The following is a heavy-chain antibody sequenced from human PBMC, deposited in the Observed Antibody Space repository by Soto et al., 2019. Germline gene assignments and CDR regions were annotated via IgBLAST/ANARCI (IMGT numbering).Heavy chain of an antibody. Sequence: VASVKVSCKASGGTFSSYAISWVRQAPGQGLEWMGGIIPIFGTANYAQKFQGRVTITADESTSTAYMELSSLRSEDTAVYYCARAPYGDYSHFDYWGQGTLVTVSS. V-gene: IGHV1-69*13. CDR3: ARAPYGDYSHFDY. D-gene: IGHD4-17*01. J-gene: IGHJ4*02. CDR2: IIPIFGTA. CDR1: GGTFSSYA.